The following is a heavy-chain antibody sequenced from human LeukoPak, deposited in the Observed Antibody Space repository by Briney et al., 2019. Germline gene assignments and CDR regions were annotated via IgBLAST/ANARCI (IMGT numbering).Heavy chain of an antibody. J-gene: IGHJ4*02. CDR2: IKQDGSEK. CDR1: GFTFSSYW. V-gene: IGHV3-7*01. D-gene: IGHD3-9*01. Sequence: GGSLRLSCAASGFTFSSYWMSWVRQAPGKELEWVANIKQDGSEKYYVDSVKGRFTISRDNAKNSLYLQMNSLRAEDTAVYYCARVEDYDILTGFDYWGQGTLVTVSS. CDR3: ARVEDYDILTGFDY.